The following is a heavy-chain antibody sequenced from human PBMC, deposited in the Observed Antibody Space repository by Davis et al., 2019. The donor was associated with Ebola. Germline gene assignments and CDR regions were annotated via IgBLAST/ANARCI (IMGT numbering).Heavy chain of an antibody. CDR2: IYYSGST. CDR3: ARRRVAAAVLAYYYYGMDV. D-gene: IGHD6-13*01. CDR1: GGSISSSSYY. V-gene: IGHV4-39*01. J-gene: IGHJ6*02. Sequence: PSETLSLTCTVSGGSISSSSYYWGWIRQPPGKGLGWIGSIYYSGSTYYNPSLKSRVTISVDTSKNQFSLKLSSVTAADTAVYYCARRRVAAAVLAYYYYGMDVWGQGTTVTVSS.